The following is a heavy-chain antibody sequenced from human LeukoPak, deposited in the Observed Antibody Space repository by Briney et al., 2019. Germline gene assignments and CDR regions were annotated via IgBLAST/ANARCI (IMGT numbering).Heavy chain of an antibody. CDR3: ARGGILQHLYGMDV. CDR1: GGSLSGYY. Sequence: PSETLSLTCAVYGGSLSGYYWSWIRQPPGKGLEWIGEINHSGSTNYNPSLKSRVTISVDTSKNQFSLKPSSVTAADTAVYYCARGGILQHLYGMDVWGQGTTVTVSS. D-gene: IGHD5-18*01. J-gene: IGHJ6*02. V-gene: IGHV4-34*01. CDR2: INHSGST.